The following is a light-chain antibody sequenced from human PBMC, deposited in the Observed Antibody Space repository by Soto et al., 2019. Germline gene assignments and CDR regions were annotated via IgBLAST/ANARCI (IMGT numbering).Light chain of an antibody. CDR3: QTWGSGIRV. J-gene: IGLJ1*01. CDR2: VNSDGSH. Sequence: QLVLTQSPSASASLGASVKLTCTLSSGHSNYAIAWHQQQPEKGPRYLMKVNSDGSHRKGDGIPDRFSGSSSGAQRYLTISSLQSEAEADYYCQTWGSGIRVFGTGTNLTVL. CDR1: SGHSNYA. V-gene: IGLV4-69*01.